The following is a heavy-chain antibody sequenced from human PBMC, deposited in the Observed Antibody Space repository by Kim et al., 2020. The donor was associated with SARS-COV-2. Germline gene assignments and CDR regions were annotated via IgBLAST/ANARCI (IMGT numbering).Heavy chain of an antibody. Sequence: GGSLRLSCAASGFTFSSYGMHWVRQAPGKGLEWVAVISYDGSNKYYADSVKGRFTISRDNSKNTLYLQMNSLRAEDTAVYYCAKDPAEYYYDSSGYFDY. CDR3: AKDPAEYYYDSSGYFDY. D-gene: IGHD3-22*01. CDR1: GFTFSSYG. CDR2: ISYDGSNK. J-gene: IGHJ4*03. V-gene: IGHV3-30*18.